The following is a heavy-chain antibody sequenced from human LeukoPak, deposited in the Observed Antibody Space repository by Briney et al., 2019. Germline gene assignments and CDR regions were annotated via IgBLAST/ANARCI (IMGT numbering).Heavy chain of an antibody. Sequence: PSETLSLTCAVSGGSISSGGYSWSWIRQPPGKGLEWIGYIYHSGSTYYNPSLKSRVTISVDTSKNQFSLKLSSVTAADTAVYYCARDKGGAFDIWGQGTMVTVSS. J-gene: IGHJ3*02. CDR1: GGSISSGGYS. V-gene: IGHV4-30-2*01. D-gene: IGHD2-15*01. CDR3: ARDKGGAFDI. CDR2: IYHSGST.